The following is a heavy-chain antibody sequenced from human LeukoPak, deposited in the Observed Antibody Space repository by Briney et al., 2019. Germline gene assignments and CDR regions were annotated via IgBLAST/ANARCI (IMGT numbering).Heavy chain of an antibody. CDR3: ARADREGGYTYGFFDY. CDR2: IYTSGST. V-gene: IGHV4-4*07. J-gene: IGHJ4*02. Sequence: TSETLSLTCTVSGGSISSYYWSWIRQPAGKGLEWIGRIYTSGSTNYNPSLKSRVTMSVDTSKNQFSLQLESMTVADTAVYFCARADREGGYTYGFFDYWGQGILVTVSS. CDR1: GGSISSYY. D-gene: IGHD5-18*01.